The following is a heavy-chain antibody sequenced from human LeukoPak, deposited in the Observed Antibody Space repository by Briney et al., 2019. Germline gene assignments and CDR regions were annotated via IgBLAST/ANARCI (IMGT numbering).Heavy chain of an antibody. J-gene: IGHJ4*02. V-gene: IGHV3-20*04. CDR2: LSRDGRGT. Sequence: GGSLRLSCEVSGFSVGDYGMSWVRQTPGKGLEWVAALSRDGRGTIYRDSVKGRFTISRDNAKNSLYLQMNSLRAEDTAVYYCARDEEWLLFDYWGQGTLVTVSS. CDR1: GFSVGDYG. CDR3: ARDEEWLLFDY. D-gene: IGHD3-3*01.